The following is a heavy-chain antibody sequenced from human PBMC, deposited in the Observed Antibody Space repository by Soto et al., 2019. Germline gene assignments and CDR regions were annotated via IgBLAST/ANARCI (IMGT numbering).Heavy chain of an antibody. D-gene: IGHD2-21*02. Sequence: SETLSLTRIVSGESISSSSYYWGWIRQPPGKGLEWIGSIYYSGRTYYNPSFKSRVTISIDTSKNQFSLKLSSVTATDTAVYYCARQRTTVVTQAYFDHWGQGALVTVSS. CDR3: ARQRTTVVTQAYFDH. V-gene: IGHV4-39*01. CDR1: GESISSSSYY. CDR2: IYYSGRT. J-gene: IGHJ4*02.